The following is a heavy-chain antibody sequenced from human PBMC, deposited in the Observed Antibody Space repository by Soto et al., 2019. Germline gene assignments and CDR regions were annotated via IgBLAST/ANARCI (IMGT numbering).Heavy chain of an antibody. CDR1: GGTVSSSF. CDR2: VCSSGST. CDR3: ARVRTESAGLDY. Sequence: PSGSLSLTCAASGGTVSSSFVAWIRQYPGKGLESIAYVCSSGSTNYNPSLESRVAISLDTSKNQFSLRVTSVTAADTVLYCCARVRTESAGLDYWGQGTLVTVSS. V-gene: IGHV4-59*02. J-gene: IGHJ4*03. D-gene: IGHD2-21*02.